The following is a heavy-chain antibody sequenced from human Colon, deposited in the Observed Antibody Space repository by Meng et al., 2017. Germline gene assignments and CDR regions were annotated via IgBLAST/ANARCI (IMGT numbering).Heavy chain of an antibody. CDR3: ARTGCSSSSCYDY. Sequence: VPLVTSGAEVKMPGASVKVSCKASGNSFTTYAMHWVRHAPGQRLWWMGWIDAGNGNTKYSEKFQSRVTITRDTAASTAYMELRSLMSADTAVYYCARTGCSSSSCYDYWGQGTLVTVSS. J-gene: IGHJ4*02. CDR1: GNSFTTYA. V-gene: IGHV1-3*01. D-gene: IGHD2-2*01. CDR2: IDAGNGNT.